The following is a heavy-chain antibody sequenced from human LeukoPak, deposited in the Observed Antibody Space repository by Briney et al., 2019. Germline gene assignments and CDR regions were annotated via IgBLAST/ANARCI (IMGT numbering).Heavy chain of an antibody. CDR3: ARDHCSPGTCLGGH. D-gene: IGHD2-15*01. J-gene: IGHJ4*02. CDR1: GGTFIPYT. V-gene: IGHV1-69*04. CDR2: IIPSLDVA. Sequence: SVKVSCKASGGTFIPYTFSWVRQAPGQGLEWIGRIIPSLDVANYAHKFQGRVTLSVDRDTATTYMEVTSLRSEDTAIYYCARDHCSPGTCLGGHWGQGTLVTVSS.